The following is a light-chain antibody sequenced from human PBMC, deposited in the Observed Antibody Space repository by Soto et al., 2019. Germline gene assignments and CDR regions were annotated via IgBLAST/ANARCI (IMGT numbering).Light chain of an antibody. CDR1: NSDVGNFNF. V-gene: IGLV2-23*01. Sequence: QSALTQPASVSGSPGQSITISCTVTNSDVGNFNFVSWYRHHPGKAPQLMIYEDNKRPSGVSHRFSGSKSGNTASLTISGLQAEDEAYYYCCSYAGFAIFGGGTKLTVL. CDR3: CSYAGFAI. J-gene: IGLJ2*01. CDR2: EDN.